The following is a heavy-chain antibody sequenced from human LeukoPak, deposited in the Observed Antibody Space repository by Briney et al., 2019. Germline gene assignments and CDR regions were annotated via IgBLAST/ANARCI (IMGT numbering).Heavy chain of an antibody. CDR3: ASDLK. J-gene: IGHJ4*02. Sequence: SETLSLTCTVSGGSISSITYHWAWIRQPPGKGLEWMGSIYYTGTTYYNPSLKSRVTPSVDTSKNQFSLKVNSVTAADTAVYYCASDLKWGQGTLVIVSS. CDR1: GGSISSITYH. V-gene: IGHV4-39*01. CDR2: IYYTGTT.